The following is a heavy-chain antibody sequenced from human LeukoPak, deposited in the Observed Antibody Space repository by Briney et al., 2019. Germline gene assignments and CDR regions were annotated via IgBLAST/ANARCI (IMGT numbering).Heavy chain of an antibody. CDR1: GGSISSGSYY. J-gene: IGHJ6*03. Sequence: PSETLSLTCTVSGGSISSGSYYWSWIRQPAGMGLEWIGRIYTSGSTNYNPSLKSRVTISVDTSKNQFSLKLSSVTAADTAVYYCARALGGYSGYDAPYYYYMDVWGKGTTVTISS. CDR2: IYTSGST. V-gene: IGHV4-61*02. CDR3: ARALGGYSGYDAPYYYYMDV. D-gene: IGHD5-12*01.